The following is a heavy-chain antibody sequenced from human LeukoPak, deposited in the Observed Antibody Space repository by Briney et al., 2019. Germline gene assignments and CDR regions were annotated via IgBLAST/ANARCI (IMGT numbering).Heavy chain of an antibody. CDR3: ARGGAALVRGSPGGMGV. CDR2: IFYSGST. Sequence: PSETLSLTCAVSGGSINTYYWSWIRQPPGKGLEWIGNIFYSGSTNYNPSLKSRVTISVDTSKNQFSLKLTSVTAADTAVYYCARGGAALVRGSPGGMGVWGQGTTVAVSS. J-gene: IGHJ6*02. V-gene: IGHV4-59*08. CDR1: GGSINTYY. D-gene: IGHD3-10*01.